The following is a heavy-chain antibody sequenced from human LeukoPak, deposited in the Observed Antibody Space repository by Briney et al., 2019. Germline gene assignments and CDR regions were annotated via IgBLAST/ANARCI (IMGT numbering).Heavy chain of an antibody. CDR3: AKHMRATNTYSFFGLDV. V-gene: IGHV3-9*01. J-gene: IGHJ6*02. Sequence: GRSLRLSCAATGFTFKDYGMHWVRQPPGKGLEWVSSNWNGGGTDYADSVKGRFTISRDNAKNSLYLQLSSLRPKDTALYYCAKHMRATNTYSFFGLDVWARGPRSPSP. CDR1: GFTFKDYG. D-gene: IGHD1-26*01. CDR2: SNWNGGGT.